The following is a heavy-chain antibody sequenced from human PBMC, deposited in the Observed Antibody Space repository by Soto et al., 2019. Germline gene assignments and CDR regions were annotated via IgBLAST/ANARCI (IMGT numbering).Heavy chain of an antibody. CDR3: TRSLYASSWYAGN. CDR1: GYSINSGYY. J-gene: IGHJ4*02. D-gene: IGHD6-13*01. V-gene: IGHV4-38-2*01. CDR2: VYHSGTT. Sequence: SETLSLTCVVSGYSINSGYYWGFIRQAPGKGLEWIGSVYHSGTTYYNPSLKSRVTISLDTSKNQFSLTLSSVTAADTALYYCTRSLYASSWYAGNWGQGTLVTVSS.